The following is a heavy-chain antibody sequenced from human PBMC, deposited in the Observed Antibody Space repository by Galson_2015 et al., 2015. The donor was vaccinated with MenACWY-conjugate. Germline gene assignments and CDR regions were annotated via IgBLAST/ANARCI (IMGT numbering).Heavy chain of an antibody. J-gene: IGHJ6*02. CDR2: ISSSSGAI. V-gene: IGHV3-48*03. D-gene: IGHD6-25*01. CDR3: AREAGYYGMDV. Sequence: SLRLSCAASGFPSSSYDMNWVRQAPGKGLEWLSYISSSSGAIYYADSVKGRFTISRDNAKKSLFLQMDTLRAEDTAVYTCAREAGYYGMDVWGQGTTVTVSS. CDR1: GFPSSSYD.